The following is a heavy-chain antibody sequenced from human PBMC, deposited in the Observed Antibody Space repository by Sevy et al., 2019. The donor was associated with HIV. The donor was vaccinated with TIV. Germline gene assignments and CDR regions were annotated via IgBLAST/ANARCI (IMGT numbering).Heavy chain of an antibody. Sequence: GGFLRLSCAASGFTFSKYSMSWVRQPPGKGLEWVSTLSFGCGEINYADSVKGRFTISRDNSKSSVYLQMNNLRPEDTAVYYCAREGSTKPHDYWGQGTLVTVSS. V-gene: IGHV3-23*01. CDR2: LSFGCGEI. J-gene: IGHJ4*02. CDR3: AREGSTKPHDY. CDR1: GFTFSKYS. D-gene: IGHD1-26*01.